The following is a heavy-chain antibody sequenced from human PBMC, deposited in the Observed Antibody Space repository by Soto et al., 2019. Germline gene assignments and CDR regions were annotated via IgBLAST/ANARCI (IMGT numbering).Heavy chain of an antibody. V-gene: IGHV1-18*01. CDR3: EGGAQDLWSFDY. J-gene: IGHJ4*02. CDR2: ISAYNGNT. CDR1: GYTFTSYG. Sequence: QVQLVQSGAEVKKPGASVKVSCKASGYTFTSYGISWVRQAPGQGLEWMGWISAYNGNTNYAQKLQGRVTMTTDTSTSPACMELSNTTSDDTAGDDGEGGAQDLWSFDYWGQGTLVTVSS. D-gene: IGHD2-8*02.